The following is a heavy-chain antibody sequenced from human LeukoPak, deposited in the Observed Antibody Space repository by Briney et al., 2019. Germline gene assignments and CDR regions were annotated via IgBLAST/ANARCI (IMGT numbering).Heavy chain of an antibody. Sequence: GGSLRLSCAASGFTFSSYWMNWVRQAPGKGLEWVSSISSSSSYIYYADSVKGRFTISRDNAKNSLYLQMNSLRAEDTAVYYCARGSTTVTTLYYYYGMDVWGQGTTVTVSS. J-gene: IGHJ6*02. V-gene: IGHV3-21*01. CDR2: ISSSSSYI. CDR3: ARGSTTVTTLYYYYGMDV. CDR1: GFTFSSYW. D-gene: IGHD4-17*01.